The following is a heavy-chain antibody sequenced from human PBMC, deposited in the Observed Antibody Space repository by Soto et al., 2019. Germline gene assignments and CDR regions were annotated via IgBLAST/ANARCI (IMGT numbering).Heavy chain of an antibody. D-gene: IGHD3-10*01. J-gene: IGHJ6*02. V-gene: IGHV3-43*02. Sequence: GGSLRLSCAASGFTFDDYAMHWVRQAPGKGLEWVSLISGDGGSTYYADSVKGRFTISRDNSKNSLYLQMNSLRTEDTALYYCAKSPYYCSGSYYNYYGMDVWGQGTTVTVSS. CDR3: AKSPYYCSGSYYNYYGMDV. CDR1: GFTFDDYA. CDR2: ISGDGGST.